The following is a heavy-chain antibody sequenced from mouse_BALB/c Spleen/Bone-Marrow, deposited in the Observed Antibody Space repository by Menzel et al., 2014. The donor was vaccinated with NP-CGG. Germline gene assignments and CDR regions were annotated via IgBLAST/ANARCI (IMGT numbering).Heavy chain of an antibody. Sequence: LQESGAELVKPGASVKLSCKTSGYTFTNYWIQWVKQRPGQGLGWIGEIFPGIGTTYYNEKFKGKATLTIDTSSSTAYMQLSSLTSEDAAVYFCASGGNYGYWGQGTTLTVSS. CDR3: ASGGNYGY. CDR2: IFPGIGTT. V-gene: IGHV1S132*01. J-gene: IGHJ2*01. CDR1: GYTFTNYW. D-gene: IGHD2-1*01.